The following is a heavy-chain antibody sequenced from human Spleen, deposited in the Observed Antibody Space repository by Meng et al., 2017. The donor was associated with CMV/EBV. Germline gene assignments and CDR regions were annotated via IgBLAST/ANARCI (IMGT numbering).Heavy chain of an antibody. D-gene: IGHD3-3*02. Sequence: GESLKISCAASGFTFNFYNMHWVRQAPEKGLEWVSSIKSNSTYIYYGDSMRGRFTMSRDIAKNSLFLQINSLRAEDTAVYYCASLNRGVSGSIFGDSFDVWGQGTTVTVSS. CDR2: IKSNSTYI. CDR1: GFTFNFYN. CDR3: ASLNRGVSGSIFGDSFDV. V-gene: IGHV3-21*01. J-gene: IGHJ3*01.